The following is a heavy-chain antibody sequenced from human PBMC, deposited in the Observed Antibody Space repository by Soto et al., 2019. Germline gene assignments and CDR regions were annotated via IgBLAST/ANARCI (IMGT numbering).Heavy chain of an antibody. V-gene: IGHV1-8*01. J-gene: IGHJ4*02. CDR3: AISASPGSYEPAPY. CDR1: GYTFTSYD. D-gene: IGHD3-10*01. Sequence: QVQLVQSGAEVKKPGASVKVSCTASGYTFTSYDINWVRQATGQGLAWMGWMNPNSGNTGYVQKFQGRVTMTRNTAISTDYLELSRLRSEYTAVYYCAISASPGSYEPAPYWGQGTLVTVSS. CDR2: MNPNSGNT.